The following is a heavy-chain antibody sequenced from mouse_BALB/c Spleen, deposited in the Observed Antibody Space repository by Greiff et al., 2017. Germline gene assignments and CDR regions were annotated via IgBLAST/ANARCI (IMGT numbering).Heavy chain of an antibody. J-gene: IGHJ2*01. CDR2: IDPANGNT. V-gene: IGHV14-3*02. CDR3: APHYGSSYYFDD. Sequence: VQLQQSGAELVKPGASVKLSCTASGFNIKDTYMHWVKQRPEQGLEWIGRIDPANGNTKYDPKFQGKATITADTSSNTAYLQLSSLTSEDTAVYYCAPHYGSSYYFDDWGQGTTLTVSS. CDR1: GFNIKDTY. D-gene: IGHD1-1*01.